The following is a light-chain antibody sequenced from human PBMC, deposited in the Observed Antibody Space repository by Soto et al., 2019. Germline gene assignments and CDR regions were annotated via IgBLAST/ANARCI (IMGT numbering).Light chain of an antibody. CDR1: QSVSRNY. V-gene: IGKV3-20*01. Sequence: ELVLTQSPGTLSLSPGERATLSCRASQSVSRNYLAWYQQKPGQAPRLLIYTASRRATGIPDRFSGSGSGTDFTLTISRLEPEDSAVYYCQQYSRAPITVGQGTRLEIK. CDR3: QQYSRAPIT. J-gene: IGKJ5*01. CDR2: TAS.